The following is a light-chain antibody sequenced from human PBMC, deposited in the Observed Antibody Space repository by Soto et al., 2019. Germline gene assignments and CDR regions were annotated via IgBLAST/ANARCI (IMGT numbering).Light chain of an antibody. CDR2: DVS. CDR1: SSDVGGYNY. Sequence: SVLTQPASVSGSPGQSITISCTGTSSDVGGYNYVSWYQQHPGKAPKLMIYDVSNRPSGVSNRFSGSKSGNTASLTISGLQAQDEADYYCCSYTSSSISYVFGTGTKVTVL. J-gene: IGLJ1*01. V-gene: IGLV2-14*01. CDR3: CSYTSSSISYV.